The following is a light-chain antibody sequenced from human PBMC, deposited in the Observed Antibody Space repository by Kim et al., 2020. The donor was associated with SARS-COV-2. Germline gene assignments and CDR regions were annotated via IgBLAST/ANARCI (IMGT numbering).Light chain of an antibody. V-gene: IGLV3-21*04. CDR2: YDS. J-gene: IGLJ2*01. CDR1: NIGSKS. CDR3: QVWDSSNDQHVV. Sequence: SCELTQPPSVSVAPGKTARITCGGNNIGSKSVHWYQQKPGQAPVTVIYYDSDRPSGIPERFSGSKSGNTATLTISRVEAGDEADYYCQVWDSSNDQHVVFGGGTQLTVL.